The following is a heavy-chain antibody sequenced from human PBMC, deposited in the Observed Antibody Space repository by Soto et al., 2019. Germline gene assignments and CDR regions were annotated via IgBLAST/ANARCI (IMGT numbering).Heavy chain of an antibody. J-gene: IGHJ4*02. CDR1: GGSFSGYY. V-gene: IGHV4-34*01. Sequence: QVQLQQWGAGLLKPSETLSLTCAVYGGSFSGYYWSWIRQPPGKGLEWIGEINHSGSTNYNPSLRSRVTISVDTSKNQFSLKRSSVTAADTAVYYCARAPERIAARPLDYWGQGTLVTVSS. CDR2: INHSGST. CDR3: ARAPERIAARPLDY. D-gene: IGHD6-6*01.